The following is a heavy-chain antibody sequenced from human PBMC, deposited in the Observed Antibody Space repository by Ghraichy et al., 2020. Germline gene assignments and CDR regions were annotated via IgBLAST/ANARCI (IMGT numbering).Heavy chain of an antibody. J-gene: IGHJ4*02. CDR3: ARGHSLRPRDDY. D-gene: IGHD2-21*01. CDR2: MNPNTGNT. Sequence: ASVKVSCKASGYTFTSYDINWVRQATGQGLEWMGWMNPNTGNTGYAQKFQGRVTMTRNTSISTAYMELSSLRSEDTAVYYCARGHSLRPRDDYWGQGTLVTVSS. CDR1: GYTFTSYD. V-gene: IGHV1-8*02.